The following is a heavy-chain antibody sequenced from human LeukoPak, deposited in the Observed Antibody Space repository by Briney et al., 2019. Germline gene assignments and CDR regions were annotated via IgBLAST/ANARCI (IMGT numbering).Heavy chain of an antibody. V-gene: IGHV4-59*01. J-gene: IGHJ5*02. CDR1: GGSISSYY. Sequence: SETLSLTCTVSGGSISSYYWSWIRQPPGKGLEWIGFFYYSGSTNYNPSLKSRVTISVDTSKNQFSLKLSSVTAADTAVYYCARDSDHCSGGSCYSGWFDPWGQGTLVTVSS. CDR3: ARDSDHCSGGSCYSGWFDP. D-gene: IGHD2-15*01. CDR2: FYYSGST.